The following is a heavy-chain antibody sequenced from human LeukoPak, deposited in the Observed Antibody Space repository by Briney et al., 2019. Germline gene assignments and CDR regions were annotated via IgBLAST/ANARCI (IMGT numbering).Heavy chain of an antibody. CDR2: ISYDGSNT. J-gene: IGHJ4*02. CDR3: AEPYYYGSRSYMDY. Sequence: GGSLRLSCAASGFTFSSYGMHWVRQAPGKGLEWVAVISYDGSNTYYADSVKGRFTISRDNSKNMLYLQMNSLRAEDTAVYYCAEPYYYGSRSYMDYWGQGTLVTVSS. V-gene: IGHV3-30*18. CDR1: GFTFSSYG. D-gene: IGHD3-10*01.